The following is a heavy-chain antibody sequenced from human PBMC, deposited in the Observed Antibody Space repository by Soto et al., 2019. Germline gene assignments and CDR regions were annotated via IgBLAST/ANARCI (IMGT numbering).Heavy chain of an antibody. V-gene: IGHV4-39*01. CDR3: ASHSLLLVVVTGRAGAMDV. CDR2: IFYSGST. J-gene: IGHJ6*02. Sequence: SETLSLTCTVSGGSISSTNYYWGWIRQPPGKGLEWIGNIFYSGSTYFNPSLKNRVTISVDTSKNQFSLNLSSVTAPDTAVYYCASHSLLLVVVTGRAGAMDVFCRATRGAVS. CDR1: GGSISSTNYY. D-gene: IGHD2-2*01.